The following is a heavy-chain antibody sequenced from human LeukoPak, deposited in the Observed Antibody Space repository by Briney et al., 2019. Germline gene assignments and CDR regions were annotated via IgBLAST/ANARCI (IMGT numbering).Heavy chain of an antibody. CDR1: GXTFSSYA. Sequence: PGESMRLSCSASGXTFSSYAMHWVRQAAGKGQEYVSAISSSGGSTYDADSVKGRFTISRDNSKNTLYLQMSSLRAEDTAVYYCVKDSAPYSNGWGFDYWGQGTLVTVSS. V-gene: IGHV3-64D*09. CDR3: VKDSAPYSNGWGFDY. J-gene: IGHJ4*02. D-gene: IGHD6-19*01. CDR2: ISSSGGST.